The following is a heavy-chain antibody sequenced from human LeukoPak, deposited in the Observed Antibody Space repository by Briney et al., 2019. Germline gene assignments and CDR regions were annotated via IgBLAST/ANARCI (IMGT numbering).Heavy chain of an antibody. CDR3: ASGHGSVHDAFDI. D-gene: IGHD3-10*01. Sequence: ASVKVSCKASGYTFTGYYMHWVRQAPGQGLEWMGWINPNSGGTNYAQKFQGWVTMTRDTSISTAYMELCRLRSDDTAVYYCASGHGSVHDAFDIWGQGTMVTVSS. J-gene: IGHJ3*02. CDR1: GYTFTGYY. CDR2: INPNSGGT. V-gene: IGHV1-2*04.